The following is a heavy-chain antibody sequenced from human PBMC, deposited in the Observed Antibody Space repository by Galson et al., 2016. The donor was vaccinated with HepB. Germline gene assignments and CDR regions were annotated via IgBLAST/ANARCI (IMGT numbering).Heavy chain of an antibody. CDR2: IKGDGSQR. CDR3: VREPRPGAYYYDY. J-gene: IGHJ4*02. Sequence: VANIKGDGSQRYHVDSVKGRFSISRDNAKDSLYLQMDALRADDTAMYYCVREPRPGAYYYDYWGQGTLVTVSS. D-gene: IGHD2-2*01. V-gene: IGHV3-7*04.